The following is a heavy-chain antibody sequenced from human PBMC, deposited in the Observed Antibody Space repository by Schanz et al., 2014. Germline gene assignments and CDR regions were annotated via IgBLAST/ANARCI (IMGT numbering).Heavy chain of an antibody. Sequence: QVQLVQSGSALQKPGASVKVSCKASGYTFTSFAMNWVRQAPGQGLEWMGRIIPITGITNYAQKFQGRVTFTADKSTSTALLEVNSLRSEDTAVYYCARTGYEKRRNQWGQGTLVTVSS. J-gene: IGHJ4*02. CDR1: GYTFTSFA. CDR3: ARTGYEKRRNQ. V-gene: IGHV1-69*09. CDR2: IIPITGIT. D-gene: IGHD5-12*01.